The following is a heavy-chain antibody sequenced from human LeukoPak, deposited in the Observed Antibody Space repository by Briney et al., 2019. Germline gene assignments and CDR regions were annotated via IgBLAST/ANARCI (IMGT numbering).Heavy chain of an antibody. Sequence: PGGSLRLSCAASGFTFSNYSMNWVRQAPGKGLEWVSSISSSSSYIYYADSVQGRFTISRGNSKNTLYLQMNGLRTEDTAMYYCTRRGGGYEFDYWGQGTLVTVSS. D-gene: IGHD5-12*01. J-gene: IGHJ4*02. CDR2: ISSSSSYI. CDR1: GFTFSNYS. V-gene: IGHV3-21*01. CDR3: TRRGGGYEFDY.